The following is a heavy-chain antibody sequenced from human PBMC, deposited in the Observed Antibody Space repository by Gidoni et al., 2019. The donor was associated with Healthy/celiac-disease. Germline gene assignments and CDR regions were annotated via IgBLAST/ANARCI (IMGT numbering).Heavy chain of an antibody. J-gene: IGHJ6*02. D-gene: IGHD6-13*01. CDR3: ARTSAAGRYYYYYGMDV. CDR2: IDWDDDK. Sequence: QVTLRESGPALVKPTQTLTLTCTFSGFSLSTSGMCVSWIRQPPGKALEWLALIDWDDDKYYITSLKTRLTSSKDTSKNQVVLTMTNMDPVDTATYYCARTSAAGRYYYYYGMDVWGQGTTVTVSS. CDR1: GFSLSTSGMC. V-gene: IGHV2-70*01.